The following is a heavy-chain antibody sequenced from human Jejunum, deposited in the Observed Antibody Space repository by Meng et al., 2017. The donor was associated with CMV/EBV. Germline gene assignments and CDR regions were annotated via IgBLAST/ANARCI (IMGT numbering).Heavy chain of an antibody. CDR1: Y. CDR3: ARSVTVLGVDIPRWAYNYGLDV. D-gene: IGHD3-3*01. CDR2: INPSTGST. J-gene: IGHJ6*02. Sequence: YIHWVRQAPGKGIEWMGLINPSTGSTSYAQKFQGRIIMTRDTSTSTVYMELSSLTSEDTALYYCARSVTVLGVDIPRWAYNYGLDVWGQGTTVTVSS. V-gene: IGHV1-46*01.